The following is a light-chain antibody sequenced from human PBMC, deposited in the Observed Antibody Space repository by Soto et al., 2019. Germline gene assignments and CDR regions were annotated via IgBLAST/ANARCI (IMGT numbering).Light chain of an antibody. Sequence: QSVLTQPPSVSGAPGQRVTISCTGSSSNIGAGYDVHWYQQLPGTAPKLLIYGNSNRPSGVPDRFSGSKSGTSASLAITGLQAEDEADYSCQSYDSSLSGWVFGTGTKVTVL. CDR2: GNS. V-gene: IGLV1-40*01. J-gene: IGLJ1*01. CDR1: SSNIGAGYD. CDR3: QSYDSSLSGWV.